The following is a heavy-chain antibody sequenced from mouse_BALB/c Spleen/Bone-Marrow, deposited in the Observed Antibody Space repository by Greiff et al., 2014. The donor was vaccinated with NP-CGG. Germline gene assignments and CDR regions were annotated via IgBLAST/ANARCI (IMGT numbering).Heavy chain of an antibody. J-gene: IGHJ3*01. V-gene: IGHV1-18*01. D-gene: IGHD1-1*01. CDR2: INPYNGGT. CDR1: GYSFTGYT. Sequence: EVQLQQSGPELVKPGASMKISCKASGYSFTGYTMNWVKQSHGKSLEWIGLINPYNGGTSYNQKFKGKATLTVDKSSSTAYMELLSLTSEDSAVYYCAREYYGSSYGFAYWGQGTLVTVSA. CDR3: AREYYGSSYGFAY.